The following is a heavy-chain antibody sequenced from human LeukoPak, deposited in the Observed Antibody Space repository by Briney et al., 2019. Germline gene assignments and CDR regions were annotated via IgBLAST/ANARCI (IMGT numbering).Heavy chain of an antibody. CDR3: ARDHFEAGYCSSTSCYYYYGMDV. J-gene: IGHJ6*02. V-gene: IGHV3-30*04. CDR1: GFTFSSYA. Sequence: PGGSLRLSCAASGFTFSSYAMHWVRQAPGKGLEWVAVISYDGSNKYYADSVKGRFTISRDNSKNTLYLQMNSLRAEDTAVYYCARDHFEAGYCSSTSCYYYYGMDVWGQGTTVTVSS. CDR2: ISYDGSNK. D-gene: IGHD2-2*01.